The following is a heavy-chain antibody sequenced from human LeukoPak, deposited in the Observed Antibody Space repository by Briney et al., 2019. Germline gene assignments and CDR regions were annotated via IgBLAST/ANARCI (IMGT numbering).Heavy chain of an antibody. J-gene: IGHJ4*02. CDR2: ISGIGSRT. V-gene: IGHV3-23*01. CDR1: GFTFTSYD. CDR3: AKTRITMVRGEID. Sequence: GGSLRLSCATSGFTFTSYDMSWVCQAPGKGLEWVSGISGIGSRTYYADSVEGRLTISRDNSKNTVYLQMNSLRAEVTAVYYCAKTRITMVRGEIDWGQGTLVTVSS. D-gene: IGHD3-10*01.